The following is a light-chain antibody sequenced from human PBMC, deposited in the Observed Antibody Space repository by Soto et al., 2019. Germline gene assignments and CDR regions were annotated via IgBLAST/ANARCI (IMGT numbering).Light chain of an antibody. CDR1: QSVSSSY. V-gene: IGKV3-20*01. J-gene: IGKJ1*01. CDR3: QQYDSTPRT. CDR2: RTS. Sequence: EIVLTQSPGTLSLSPGERATLSCRASQSVSSSYLAWYQQKPGQAPRLLIYRTSNRATGIPDRFSGSGSGTDFTFTNSRLEPEDFAVYWCQQYDSTPRTFGQGTKVEIK.